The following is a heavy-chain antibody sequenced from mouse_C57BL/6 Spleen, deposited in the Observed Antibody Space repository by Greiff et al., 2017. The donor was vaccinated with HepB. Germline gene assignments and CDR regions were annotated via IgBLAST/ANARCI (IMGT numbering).Heavy chain of an antibody. CDR3: ARRDDYDGFAY. CDR2: IDPSDSYT. CDR1: GYTFTSYW. D-gene: IGHD2-4*01. V-gene: IGHV1-50*01. Sequence: QVQLQQPGAELVKPGASVKLSCKASGYTFTSYWMQWVKQRPGQGLEWIGEIDPSDSYTNYNQKFKGKATVTVDTSSSTAYMQLSSLTSEDSAVYYCARRDDYDGFAYWGQGTLVTVSA. J-gene: IGHJ3*01.